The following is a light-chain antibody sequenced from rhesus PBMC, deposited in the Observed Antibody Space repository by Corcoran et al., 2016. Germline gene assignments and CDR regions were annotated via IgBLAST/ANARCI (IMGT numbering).Light chain of an antibody. Sequence: QAVVTQEPSMTMSPGGTVTLTCASSTGAVTRGHSPHWFQQKPGQATKTLIYDTNYKYSWTPARFSGARLGVKAALTLSGAQPEDDADYYGWLFYAGSYVFGGGTRLTVL. V-gene: IGLV7-76*01. CDR2: DTN. CDR1: TGAVTRGHS. CDR3: WLFYAGSYV. J-gene: IGLJ6*01.